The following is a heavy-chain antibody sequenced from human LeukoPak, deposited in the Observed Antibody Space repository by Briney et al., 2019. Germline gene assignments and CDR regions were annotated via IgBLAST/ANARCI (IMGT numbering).Heavy chain of an antibody. J-gene: IGHJ4*02. CDR2: ISGSGGST. Sequence: GGSLRLSCAASGFTFSNYAMSWVRQAPGKGLEWVSSISGSGGSTYYADSVKGPFTISRDNSENTLYLQMNSLRAEDTAVYYCAKPRSGWYLFDCWGQGTLVTVSS. CDR3: AKPRSGWYLFDC. V-gene: IGHV3-23*01. CDR1: GFTFSNYA. D-gene: IGHD6-19*01.